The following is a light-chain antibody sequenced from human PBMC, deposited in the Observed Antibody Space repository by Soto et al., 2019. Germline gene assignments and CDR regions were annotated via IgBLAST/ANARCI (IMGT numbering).Light chain of an antibody. Sequence: QSALTQPASVSGSPGQSITISCTGTSSDVGNYNLVSWYQQHPGKVPKLIIFEGSKRPSGVSNRFSGSKSGNTASLTISGLQAEDEADYYCCSYAGSSTLIFGGGTKVTVL. CDR1: SSDVGNYNL. CDR3: CSYAGSSTLI. V-gene: IGLV2-23*01. J-gene: IGLJ2*01. CDR2: EGS.